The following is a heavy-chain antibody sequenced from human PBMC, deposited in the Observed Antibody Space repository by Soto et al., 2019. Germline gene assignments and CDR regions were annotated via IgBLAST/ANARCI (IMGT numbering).Heavy chain of an antibody. Sequence: PGESLKISCKGSDYSFISYWIVWVRQMPGKGLEWMGIIYPGDSDTRYSPSFQGQVTISADKSISTGYLQWSSLKASDTAIYYCARSGDSRTSPSSHYYGMDVWGQGTTVTVSS. CDR3: ARSGDSRTSPSSHYYGMDV. CDR2: IYPGDSDT. J-gene: IGHJ6*02. V-gene: IGHV5-51*01. D-gene: IGHD2-2*01. CDR1: DYSFISYW.